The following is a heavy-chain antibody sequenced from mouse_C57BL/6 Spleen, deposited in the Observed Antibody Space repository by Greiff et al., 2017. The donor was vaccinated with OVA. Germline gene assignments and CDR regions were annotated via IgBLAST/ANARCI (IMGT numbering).Heavy chain of an antibody. D-gene: IGHD1-1*01. CDR3: ARPHYYGSSPAWFAY. J-gene: IGHJ3*01. V-gene: IGHV5-17*01. CDR2: ISSGSSTI. CDR1: GFTFSDYG. Sequence: DVHLVESGGGLVKPGGSLKLSCAASGFTFSDYGMHWVRQAPEKGLEWVAYISSGSSTIYYADTVKGRFTISRDNAKNTLFLQMTSLRSEDTAMYYCARPHYYGSSPAWFAYWGQGTLVTVSA.